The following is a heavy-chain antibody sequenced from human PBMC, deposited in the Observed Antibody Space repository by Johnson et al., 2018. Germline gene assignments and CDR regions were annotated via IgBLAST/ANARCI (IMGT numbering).Heavy chain of an antibody. Sequence: QVQLVESGAEVKKPGSSVKVSCKASGGTFSSYAISWVRQAPGQGLEWMGGIIPIFGTAHYAQKFQGRVTITADESTSTAYMELSSLVSEDTAVYYCAIPRHRQITILGVVRAYYYGMDVGGQGTTVTGSS. CDR1: GGTFSSYA. CDR2: IIPIFGTA. J-gene: IGHJ6*02. V-gene: IGHV1-69*01. CDR3: AIPRHRQITILGVVRAYYYGMDV. D-gene: IGHD3-3*01.